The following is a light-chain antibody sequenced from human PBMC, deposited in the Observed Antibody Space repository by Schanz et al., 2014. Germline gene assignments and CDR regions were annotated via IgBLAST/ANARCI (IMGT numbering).Light chain of an antibody. CDR1: SSDVGGYNY. CDR3: QSYDNSLSGSV. Sequence: QSALTQPRSVSGSPGQSVTISCTGASSDVGGYNYVSWYQQHPGKAPKLIIYDVSNRPSGVPDRFSGSKSGSSASLAITGLQAEDEADYYCQSYDNSLSGSVFGGGTKLTVL. V-gene: IGLV2-11*01. J-gene: IGLJ2*01. CDR2: DVS.